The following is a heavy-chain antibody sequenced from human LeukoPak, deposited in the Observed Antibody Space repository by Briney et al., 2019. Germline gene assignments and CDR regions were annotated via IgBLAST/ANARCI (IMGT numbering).Heavy chain of an antibody. Sequence: SETLSLTCTVSGGSISSYYWSWIRQPPGKGLEWIGYIYYSGSTNYNPSLKSRVTISVDTSKNQFSLKLSSVTAADTAVYYCARARDLAYCGGDCSFFDYWGQGTLVTVSS. CDR3: ARARDLAYCGGDCSFFDY. V-gene: IGHV4-59*01. CDR1: GGSISSYY. D-gene: IGHD2-21*02. J-gene: IGHJ4*02. CDR2: IYYSGST.